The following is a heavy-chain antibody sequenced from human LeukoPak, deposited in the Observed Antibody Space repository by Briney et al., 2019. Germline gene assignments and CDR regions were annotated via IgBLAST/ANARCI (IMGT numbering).Heavy chain of an antibody. CDR2: IYPGDSDT. CDR3: ARLFTMVRGVIIGRDAFDI. J-gene: IGHJ3*02. CDR1: GYSFTSYW. V-gene: IGHV5-51*01. D-gene: IGHD3-10*01. Sequence: GESLKISCKGSGYSFTSYWIGWVRQMPGKGLEWMGIIYPGDSDTRYSPSLQGQVTISADKSISTAYLQWSSLKASDTAMYYCARLFTMVRGVIIGRDAFDIWGQGTMVTVSS.